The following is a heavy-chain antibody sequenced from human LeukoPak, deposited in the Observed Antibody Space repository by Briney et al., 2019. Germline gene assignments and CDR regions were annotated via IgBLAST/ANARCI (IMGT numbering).Heavy chain of an antibody. V-gene: IGHV3-7*01. D-gene: IGHD3-22*01. CDR2: IKQDGSET. Sequence: GGSLRLSCAASGFTFNNYWMNWVRQAPGKGLEWVANIKQDGSETYYVDSVKGRFTISRDNAKNSVYLQMNSLRAEDTAVYYCARSYYDNSGSFGFWGQGTLVTVSP. CDR1: GFTFNNYW. CDR3: ARSYYDNSGSFGF. J-gene: IGHJ4*02.